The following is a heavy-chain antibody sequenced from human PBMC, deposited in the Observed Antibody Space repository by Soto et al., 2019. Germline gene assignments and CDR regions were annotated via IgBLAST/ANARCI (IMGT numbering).Heavy chain of an antibody. CDR1: GGTFSSYA. Sequence: QVQLVQSGAEVKKPGSSVKVYCKASGGTFSSYAISWVRQAPGQGLEWMGGIIPIFGTANYAQKFQGRVTITADESTSTAYMELSSLRSEDTAVYYCARERELAIFGVVTSYYYGMDVWGQGTTVTVSS. CDR3: ARERELAIFGVVTSYYYGMDV. V-gene: IGHV1-69*01. J-gene: IGHJ6*02. D-gene: IGHD3-3*01. CDR2: IIPIFGTA.